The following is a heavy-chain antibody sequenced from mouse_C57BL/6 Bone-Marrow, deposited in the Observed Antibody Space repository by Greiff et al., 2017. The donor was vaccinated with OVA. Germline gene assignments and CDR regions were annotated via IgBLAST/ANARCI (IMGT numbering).Heavy chain of an antibody. CDR2: IYPGDGDT. CDR1: GYAFSSSW. V-gene: IGHV1-82*01. D-gene: IGHD2-3*01. CDR3: ARLYDGYYGGFAY. Sequence: VQRVESGPELVKPGASVKISCKASGYAFSSSWMNWVKQRPGKGLEWIGRIYPGDGDTNYNGKFKGKATLTADKSSSTAYMQLSSLTSEDSAVYFCARLYDGYYGGFAYWGQGTLVTVSA. J-gene: IGHJ3*01.